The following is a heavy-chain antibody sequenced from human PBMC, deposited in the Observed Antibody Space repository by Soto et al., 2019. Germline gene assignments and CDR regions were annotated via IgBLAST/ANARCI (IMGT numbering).Heavy chain of an antibody. CDR2: ISSSSSYT. CDR3: TRGSSWYRSPFDY. CDR1: GFNFSDYY. J-gene: IGHJ4*02. V-gene: IGHV3-11*06. Sequence: SLRLSCAALGFNFSDYYMSWIRQAPGKGLEWVSYISSSSSYTTYADSVKRRFSISRDNAKNSLYLQINILRAEDTAVYYCTRGSSWYRSPFDYWGQGTLVTVSS. D-gene: IGHD6-13*01.